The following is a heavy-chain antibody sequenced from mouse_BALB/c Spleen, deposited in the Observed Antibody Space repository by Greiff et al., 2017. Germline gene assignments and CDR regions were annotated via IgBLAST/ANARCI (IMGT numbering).Heavy chain of an antibody. D-gene: IGHD1-2*01. J-gene: IGHJ2*01. CDR1: GFNITDTY. CDR3: AGSGYGYFDY. CDR2: IDPANGNP. V-gene: IGHV14-3*02. Sequence: EVQRVESGAELVKPGASVQLSCPASGFNITDTYMHWVKQRPEQGLEWIGRIDPANGNPKYDPKFQGKATITADTSSNTAYLQLSSLTSEDTAVYYCAGSGYGYFDYWGQGTTLTVSS.